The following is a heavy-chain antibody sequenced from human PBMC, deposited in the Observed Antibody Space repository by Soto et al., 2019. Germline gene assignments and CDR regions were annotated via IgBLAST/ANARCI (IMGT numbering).Heavy chain of an antibody. D-gene: IGHD2-8*02. J-gene: IGHJ6*03. CDR3: ARALLGLDYYYYNMDV. Sequence: SGTLSLTCAVYGGSFSGYYWSWIRQPPGKGLEWIGEINHSGSTNYNPSLKSRVTISVDTSKNQFSLKLSSVTAADTAVYYCARALLGLDYYYYNMDVWGKGTTVTVSS. V-gene: IGHV4-34*01. CDR1: GGSFSGYY. CDR2: INHSGST.